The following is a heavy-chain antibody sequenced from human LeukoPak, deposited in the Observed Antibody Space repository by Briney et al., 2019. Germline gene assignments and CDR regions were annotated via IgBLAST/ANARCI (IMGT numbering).Heavy chain of an antibody. Sequence: SETLSLTCTVSGGSISSYYWSWIRQPPGKGLEWIGYIYYSGSTNYNPSLKSRVTISVDTSKNQFSLKLSSVTAADTAVYYCARAITMIVVVHHWFDPWGHGTLVTVSS. CDR2: IYYSGST. D-gene: IGHD3-22*01. J-gene: IGHJ5*02. CDR1: GGSISSYY. V-gene: IGHV4-59*01. CDR3: ARAITMIVVVHHWFDP.